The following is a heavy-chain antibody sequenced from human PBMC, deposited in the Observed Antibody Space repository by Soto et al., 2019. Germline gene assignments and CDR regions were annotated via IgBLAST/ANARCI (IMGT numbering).Heavy chain of an antibody. D-gene: IGHD5-12*01. J-gene: IGHJ3*02. V-gene: IGHV3-30*18. CDR2: ISYDGRNQ. CDR3: AKPFVAHLNVGDAFDI. CDR1: GFTFSRYG. Sequence: QVQLVESGGGVVQPGRSLRLSCAASGFTFSRYGMHWVRQAPGKGLEWVAVISYDGRNQYYADSVKGRFTISRDNSKNTLYLQMNSLRAEDTAVYYCAKPFVAHLNVGDAFDIWGQGQWSPSLQ.